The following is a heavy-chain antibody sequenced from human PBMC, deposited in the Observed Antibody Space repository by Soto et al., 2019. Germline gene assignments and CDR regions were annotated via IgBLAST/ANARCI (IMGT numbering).Heavy chain of an antibody. CDR2: IYSGGST. Sequence: PGGSKRLSCAASGCPVISNDRSWVRPAPGKGLEWVSVIYSGGSTYYADSVKGRFTISRDNSKNTLYLQMNSLRAEDTAVYYCARGIAAAGYWFDPWGQGTLVTVSS. CDR3: ARGIAAAGYWFDP. J-gene: IGHJ5*02. CDR1: GCPVISND. V-gene: IGHV3-53*01. D-gene: IGHD6-13*01.